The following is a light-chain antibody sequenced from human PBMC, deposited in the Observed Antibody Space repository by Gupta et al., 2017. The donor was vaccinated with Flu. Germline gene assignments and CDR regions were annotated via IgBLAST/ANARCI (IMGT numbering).Light chain of an antibody. J-gene: IGLJ2*01. V-gene: IGLV1-44*01. CDR2: SNN. CDR3: AAWDDSLNGPV. CDR1: SSNIGSNN. Sequence: QSLLIKPPSTSGPTGRRVTTFCSGSSSNIGSNNVNWYQQLPGTAPKLLIYSNNKRPSGVPDRFSGSKSGTSASLAISGLQSEDEAGYYCAAWDDSLNGPVFGGGTKLTVL.